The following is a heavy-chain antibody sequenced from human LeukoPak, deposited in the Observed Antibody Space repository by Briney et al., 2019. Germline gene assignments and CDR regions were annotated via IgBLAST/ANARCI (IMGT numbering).Heavy chain of an antibody. J-gene: IGHJ5*02. Sequence: PSETLSLTCAVYGGSFSGYYWSWIRQPPGKGMEWIGEINHSGSTNYNPSLKSRVTISVDTSKNQFSLKLSSVTAADTAVYYCARHVGTYCSGGSCYSSWFDPWGQGTLVTVSS. D-gene: IGHD2-15*01. CDR3: ARHVGTYCSGGSCYSSWFDP. V-gene: IGHV4-34*01. CDR1: GGSFSGYY. CDR2: INHSGST.